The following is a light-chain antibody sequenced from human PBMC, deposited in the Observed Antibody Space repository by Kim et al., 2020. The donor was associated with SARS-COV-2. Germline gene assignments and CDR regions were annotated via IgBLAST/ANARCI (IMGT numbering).Light chain of an antibody. CDR1: QSVSSS. V-gene: IGKV3-15*01. J-gene: IGKJ1*01. Sequence: VSPGERATLSCRASQSVSSSLAWYQQKPGQAPRLLIYGASTRATGVPARFSGSGSGTEFTLTISSLQSEDLAVYYCQQYNDWWTFGQGTKVDIK. CDR3: QQYNDWWT. CDR2: GAS.